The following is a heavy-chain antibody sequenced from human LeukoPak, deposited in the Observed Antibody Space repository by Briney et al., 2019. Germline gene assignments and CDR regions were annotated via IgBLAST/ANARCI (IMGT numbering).Heavy chain of an antibody. CDR2: INHSGST. D-gene: IGHD2-2*02. CDR3: ARQGYCSSTSCYTAHSGSWHRRFDY. Sequence: SETLSLTCAVYGGSFSGCYWSWIRQPPGKGLEWIGEINHSGSTNYNPSLKSRVTISVDTSKNQFSLKLSSVTAADTAVYYCARQGYCSSTSCYTAHSGSWHRRFDYWGQGTLVTVSS. V-gene: IGHV4-34*01. J-gene: IGHJ4*02. CDR1: GGSFSGCY.